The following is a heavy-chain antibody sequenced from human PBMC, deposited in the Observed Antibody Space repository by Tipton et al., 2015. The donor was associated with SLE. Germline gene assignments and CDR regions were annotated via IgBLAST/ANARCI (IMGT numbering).Heavy chain of an antibody. V-gene: IGHV4-4*07. CDR3: ASPNSGRWYYFDY. Sequence: TLSLTCTVSGHSITNYYWSWIRHSAGKGLECIGRIHTSGRTNYNPSLKSRVTMSVDTSKNQVSLKLSSVTAADTAVYYFASPNSGRWYYFDYWGQGTLVTVSS. J-gene: IGHJ4*02. CDR1: GHSITNYY. CDR2: IHTSGRT. D-gene: IGHD2-15*01.